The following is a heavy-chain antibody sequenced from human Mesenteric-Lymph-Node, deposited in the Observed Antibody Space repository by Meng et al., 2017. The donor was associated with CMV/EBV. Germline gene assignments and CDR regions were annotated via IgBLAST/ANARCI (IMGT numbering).Heavy chain of an antibody. CDR2: ISAYNGNT. D-gene: IGHD3-3*01. Sequence: ASVKVSCKASGYTFTSYGISWVRQAPGQGLEWMGWISAYNGNTNYAQKLQGRVTMTTDTSTSTAYMELRSLRSDVTAVYYCARLNFWSGYYYYGMDVWGQGTTVTVSS. CDR3: ARLNFWSGYYYYGMDV. V-gene: IGHV1-18*01. CDR1: GYTFTSYG. J-gene: IGHJ6*02.